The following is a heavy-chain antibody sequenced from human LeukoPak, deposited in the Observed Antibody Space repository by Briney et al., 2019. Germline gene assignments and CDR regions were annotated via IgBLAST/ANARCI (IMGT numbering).Heavy chain of an antibody. Sequence: TGGSLRLSCAASGFTFSDYYMSWIRQAPGKGLEWVSYISSSSRNTNYADSVKGRFSISRDNAKNSLYLQTNSLRAEDTAVYYCARLEYSYGYFIDYWGQGSLVTVSS. CDR3: ARLEYSYGYFIDY. CDR2: ISSSSRNT. D-gene: IGHD5-18*01. J-gene: IGHJ4*02. CDR1: GFTFSDYY. V-gene: IGHV3-11*03.